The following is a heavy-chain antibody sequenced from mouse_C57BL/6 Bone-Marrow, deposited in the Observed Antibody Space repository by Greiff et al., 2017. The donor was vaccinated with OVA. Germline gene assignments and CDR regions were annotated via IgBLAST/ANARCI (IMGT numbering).Heavy chain of an antibody. CDR3: ARRKLRRDAMDY. CDR1: GFTFSDYY. CDR2: ISNGGGST. V-gene: IGHV5-12*01. J-gene: IGHJ4*01. Sequence: EVQVVESGGGLVQPGGSLKLSCAASGFTFSDYYMYWVRQTPEKRLEWVAYISNGGGSTYYPDTVKGRFTISRDNAKNTLYLQMSRLKSEDTAMYYCARRKLRRDAMDYWGQGTSVTVSS. D-gene: IGHD4-1*01.